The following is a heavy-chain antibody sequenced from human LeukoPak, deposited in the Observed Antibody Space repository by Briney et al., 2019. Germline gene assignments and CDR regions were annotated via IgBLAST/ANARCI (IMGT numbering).Heavy chain of an antibody. V-gene: IGHV3-74*01. D-gene: IGHD6-19*01. CDR2: INSDGSST. CDR3: ARGGWYDEDAEYFQH. J-gene: IGHJ1*01. CDR1: GFTFSSYR. Sequence: GGSLRLSCAASGFTFSSYRMHWVRQAPGKGLVWVSRINSDGSSTSYADSVKGRFTISRDNAKNTLYLQMNSLRAEDTAVYYCARGGWYDEDAEYFQHWGQGTLVTVSS.